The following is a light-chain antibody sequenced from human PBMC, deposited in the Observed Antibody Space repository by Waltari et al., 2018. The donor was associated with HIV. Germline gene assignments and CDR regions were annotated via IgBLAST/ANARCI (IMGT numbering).Light chain of an antibody. CDR2: DAS. J-gene: IGKJ5*01. V-gene: IGKV3-20*01. Sequence: NVWTHLPCALFLLPAERDRVSCRASQNVGLNYLAWYQHRPGQAPRLLIYDASDRASGVPDRFTGSGSGTDFTLSISRLEPEDSAMYFCQQYTSAPFSFGQGTRLEIK. CDR1: QNVGLNY. CDR3: QQYTSAPFS.